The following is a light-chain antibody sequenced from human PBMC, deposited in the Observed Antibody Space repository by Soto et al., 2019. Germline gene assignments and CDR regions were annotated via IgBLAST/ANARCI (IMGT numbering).Light chain of an antibody. J-gene: IGKJ1*01. CDR1: QSISSY. CDR3: QQRYSTSWT. CDR2: AAS. V-gene: IGKV1-39*01. Sequence: ILNTTSLASSGEDKINITWLTRQSISSYLNWYQQKPGKAPKLLIYAASSLQSGVPSRFSGSGSGTDFTLTICSLQPEDVATDYCQQRYSTSWTPCQGTNVDIK.